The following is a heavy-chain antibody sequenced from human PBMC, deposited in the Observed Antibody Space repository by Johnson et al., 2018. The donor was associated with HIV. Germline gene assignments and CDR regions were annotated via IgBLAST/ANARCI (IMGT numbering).Heavy chain of an antibody. Sequence: VQLVESGGGLVQSGGSLRLSCAASGFTFSSYWMSWVRQAPSQGLEWVANIRQDGSEKYYVDSVKGRFTISRDNAKNSLYLQMNSLRAEDTAVYYCARGWSGAFDIWGQGTVVTVSS. CDR1: GFTFSSYW. D-gene: IGHD3-3*01. J-gene: IGHJ3*02. CDR2: IRQDGSEK. CDR3: ARGWSGAFDI. V-gene: IGHV3-7*04.